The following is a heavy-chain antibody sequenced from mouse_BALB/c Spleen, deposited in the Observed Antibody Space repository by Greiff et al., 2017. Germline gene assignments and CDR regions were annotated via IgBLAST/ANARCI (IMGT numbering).Heavy chain of an antibody. V-gene: IGHV1-80*01. CDR3: ARLAVKIYAMDY. Sequence: QVQLKQSGAELVRPGSSVKISCKASGYAFSSYWMNWVKQRPGQGLEWIGQIYPGDGDTNYNGKFKGKATLTADKSSSTAYMQLSSLTSEDSAVYFCARLAVKIYAMDYWGQGTSVTVSS. CDR1: GYAFSSYW. CDR2: IYPGDGDT. J-gene: IGHJ4*01. D-gene: IGHD2-2*01.